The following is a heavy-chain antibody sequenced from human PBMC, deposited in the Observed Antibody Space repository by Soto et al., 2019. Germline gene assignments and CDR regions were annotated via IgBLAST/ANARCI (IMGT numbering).Heavy chain of an antibody. Sequence: QVQLVQSGAEVKKPGSSVKVSCKASGGTFSSYAISWVRQAPGQGLEWMGGIIPIFGTANYAQKFQGRVTITADESTSAGYMELSSLRSEDTAVYYCASTVSRYYYYGMDVWGQGHTVTVSS. CDR2: IIPIFGTA. V-gene: IGHV1-69*12. CDR3: ASTVSRYYYYGMDV. CDR1: GGTFSSYA. D-gene: IGHD4-4*01. J-gene: IGHJ6*02.